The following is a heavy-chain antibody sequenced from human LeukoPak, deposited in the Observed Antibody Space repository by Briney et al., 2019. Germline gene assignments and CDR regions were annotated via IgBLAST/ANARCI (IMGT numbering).Heavy chain of an antibody. CDR1: GFVFSDYV. J-gene: IGHJ5*02. Sequence: PGGSLRLSCTASGFVFSDYVMNWVRQAPGKGLEWVGSITGSSDFRYHADSLKGRITISRDNARNSLYLQMNGLRVEDTAVYYCARDSALEGRYCGGDCQGWFDPWGQGTLVTVSS. CDR3: ARDSALEGRYCGGDCQGWFDP. V-gene: IGHV3-21*01. D-gene: IGHD2-21*02. CDR2: ITGSSDFR.